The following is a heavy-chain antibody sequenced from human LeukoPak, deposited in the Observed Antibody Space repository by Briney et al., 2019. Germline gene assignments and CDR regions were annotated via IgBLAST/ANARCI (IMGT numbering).Heavy chain of an antibody. D-gene: IGHD2-15*01. CDR2: ISTNGGSA. J-gene: IGHJ4*02. V-gene: IGHV3-64D*09. Sequence: GGSLRLSCSASGFTFSNYAIHWVRQAPGKGLEYVSAISTNGGSAYYADSVKGRFTISRDNSKNTLYLQMSSLRAEDTAVYYCVKGYCSSGNCFSRTMYYFDYWGQGTLVTVSS. CDR1: GFTFSNYA. CDR3: VKGYCSSGNCFSRTMYYFDY.